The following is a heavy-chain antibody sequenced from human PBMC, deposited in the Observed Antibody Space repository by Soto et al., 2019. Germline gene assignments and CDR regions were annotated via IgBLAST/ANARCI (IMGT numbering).Heavy chain of an antibody. V-gene: IGHV3-48*03. D-gene: IGHD2-15*01. CDR3: ARRIGTLGYCSGGSCYSGNSKRGMDV. CDR1: GFTFSSYE. CDR2: ISSSGSTI. Sequence: LRLSCAASGFTFSSYEMNWVRQAPGKGLEWVSYISSSGSTIYYADSVKGRFTISRDNAKNSLYLQMNSLRAEDTAVYYCARRIGTLGYCSGGSCYSGNSKRGMDVWGQGTTVTVSS. J-gene: IGHJ6*02.